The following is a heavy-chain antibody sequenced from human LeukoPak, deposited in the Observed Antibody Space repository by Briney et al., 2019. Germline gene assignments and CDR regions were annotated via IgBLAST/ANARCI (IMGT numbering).Heavy chain of an antibody. Sequence: PGGSLRLSCAASGFTFSSYYMSWVRQAPGKGLEWVSSISSSSTYMFYADSVRGRFTISRDNAKNSLYLQMNSLRDEDTALYYCARGVRTSGYQSLDYWGQGTLVTVSS. J-gene: IGHJ4*02. D-gene: IGHD3-22*01. V-gene: IGHV3-21*01. CDR2: ISSSSTYM. CDR1: GFTFSSYY. CDR3: ARGVRTSGYQSLDY.